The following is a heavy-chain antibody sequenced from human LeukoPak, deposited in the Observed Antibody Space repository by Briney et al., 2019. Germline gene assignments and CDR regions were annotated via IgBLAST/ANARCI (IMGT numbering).Heavy chain of an antibody. D-gene: IGHD2/OR15-2a*01. CDR2: IRADGTRI. CDR1: GFPLSSYW. J-gene: IGHJ3*02. V-gene: IGHV3-74*01. Sequence: GGSLRLSCAASGFPLSSYWMHWVRQAPGKGLEWVAQIRADGTRIVYGDSVRGRFTISRDNARNMLFLQMNSLRPEDSAVYYCARDDVSPQAFDIWGQGTMVTVSS. CDR3: ARDDVSPQAFDI.